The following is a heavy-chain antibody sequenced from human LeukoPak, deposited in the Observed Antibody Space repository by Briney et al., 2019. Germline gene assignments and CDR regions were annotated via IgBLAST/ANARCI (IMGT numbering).Heavy chain of an antibody. CDR3: ARDGYRGVNNFDP. D-gene: IGHD3-10*01. V-gene: IGHV4-59*01. CDR2: SSYTGST. Sequence: PSETLSLTCTVSGGSISPDFWSWIRHPPGQGLEWIRYSSYTGSTNYNPALKSRVTITIDTSKRQISLQLTSVTAEDTAVYYCARDGYRGVNNFDPWGQGTLVTVSS. CDR1: GGSISPDF. J-gene: IGHJ5*02.